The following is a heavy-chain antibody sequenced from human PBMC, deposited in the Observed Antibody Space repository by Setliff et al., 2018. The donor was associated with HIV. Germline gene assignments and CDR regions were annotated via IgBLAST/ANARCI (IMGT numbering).Heavy chain of an antibody. V-gene: IGHV1-69*05. CDR3: AREEGTKGAFDI. CDR2: TIPMFGTA. J-gene: IGHJ3*02. CDR1: GGTFGIYG. D-gene: IGHD1-1*01. Sequence: SVKVSCKASGGTFGIYGISWVRQAPGQGLEWMGGTIPMFGTANYAQKFQGRVTITTDESTNTGYMELSSLRSEDTAVYYCAREEGTKGAFDIWGQGTKVTVSS.